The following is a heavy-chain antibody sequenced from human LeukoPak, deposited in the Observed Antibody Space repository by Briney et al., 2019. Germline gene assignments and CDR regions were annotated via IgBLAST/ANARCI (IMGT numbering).Heavy chain of an antibody. CDR2: ISHNDDRS. V-gene: IGHV3-23*01. CDR1: GFPLRSYG. Sequence: PGGSLRLSCAASGFPLRSYGMIWLRQAPGKGPEWVSGISHNDDRSFYADSVKGRFTVFRDNSKNTLYLQMNGLRAEDTAVYYCARYSAAGGNFHWGQGTMVTVSS. D-gene: IGHD4-23*01. CDR3: ARYSAAGGNFH. J-gene: IGHJ3*01.